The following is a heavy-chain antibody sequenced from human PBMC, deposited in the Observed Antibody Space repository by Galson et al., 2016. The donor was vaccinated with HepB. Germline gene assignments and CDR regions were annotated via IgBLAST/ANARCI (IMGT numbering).Heavy chain of an antibody. CDR3: ARQSVGAFDY. V-gene: IGHV4-39*01. D-gene: IGHD1-26*01. J-gene: IGHJ4*02. Sequence: LSLTCTVSGGSIVSSSYYWGWIRQPPGKGLDWIGNMFYSGSTYYNPSLKSRVTISVDTSRNPFSLQLTSVTAADTAVYYCARQSVGAFDYWGQGTLVTVSS. CDR2: MFYSGST. CDR1: GGSIVSSSYY.